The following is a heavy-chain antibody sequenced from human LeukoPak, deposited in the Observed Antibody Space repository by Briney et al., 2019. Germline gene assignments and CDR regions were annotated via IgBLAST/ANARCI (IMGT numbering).Heavy chain of an antibody. CDR1: GGSISSYY. J-gene: IGHJ4*02. CDR2: IYYSGST. D-gene: IGHD3-22*01. V-gene: IGHV4-59*08. CDR3: ASLGYYYDSSGYLFDY. Sequence: SETLSLTCTVSGGSISSYYWSWIRQPPGKGLEWIGYIYYSGSTNYNPSLKSRVTISVDTSKNQFSLKLSSVTAADTAVYYCASLGYYYDSSGYLFDYWGQGTLVTVSS.